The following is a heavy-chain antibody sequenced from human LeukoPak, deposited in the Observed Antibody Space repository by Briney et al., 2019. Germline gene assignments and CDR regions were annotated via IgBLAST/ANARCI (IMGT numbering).Heavy chain of an antibody. CDR3: ARGDSSGYYFPHFDY. CDR2: INHSGST. CDR1: GGSFSGYY. D-gene: IGHD3-22*01. V-gene: IGHV4-34*01. Sequence: SETLSLTCAVYGGSFSGYYWSWIRQPPGKWLEWIGEINHSGSTNYNPSLKSRVTISVDTSKNQFTLKLSSVTAADTAVYYCARGDSSGYYFPHFDYWGQGTLVTVSS. J-gene: IGHJ4*02.